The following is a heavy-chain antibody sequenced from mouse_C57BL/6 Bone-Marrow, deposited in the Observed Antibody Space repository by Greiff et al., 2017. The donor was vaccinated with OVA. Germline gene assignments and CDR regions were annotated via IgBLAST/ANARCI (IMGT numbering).Heavy chain of an antibody. J-gene: IGHJ1*03. CDR1: GYSITSGYY. CDR2: ISYDGSN. CDR3: ARRHLGTVVGYFDV. D-gene: IGHD1-1*01. V-gene: IGHV3-6*01. Sequence: DVKLQESGPGLVKPSQSLSLTCSVTGYSITSGYYWNWIRQFPGNKLEWMGYISYDGSNNYNPSLKNRISITRDTSKNQFFLKLNSVTTEDTATYYCARRHLGTVVGYFDVWGTGTTVTVSS.